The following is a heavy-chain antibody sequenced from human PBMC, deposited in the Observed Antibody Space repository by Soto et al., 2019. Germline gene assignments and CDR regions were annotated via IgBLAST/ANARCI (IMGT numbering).Heavy chain of an antibody. V-gene: IGHV3-64*01. J-gene: IGHJ4*02. Sequence: EVQLVESGGGLVQPGGSLRLSCAASGFTFSGYSMFWVRQAPGKGLEYVSAINTNGVNTFYAKSVKGRFTISRDNSKNTMYRQMGSLRPEDMAVYYCARGRVEDSSGWATYFDSWGQGTLVTVSS. CDR3: ARGRVEDSSGWATYFDS. CDR2: INTNGVNT. D-gene: IGHD6-19*01. CDR1: GFTFSGYS.